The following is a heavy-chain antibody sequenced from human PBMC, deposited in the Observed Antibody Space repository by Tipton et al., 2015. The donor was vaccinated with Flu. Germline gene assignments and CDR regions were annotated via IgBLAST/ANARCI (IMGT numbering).Heavy chain of an antibody. CDR2: IYPGDSDT. J-gene: IGHJ6*02. CDR1: GYTFSNDW. D-gene: IGHD3-9*01. Sequence: VQLVQSGAEVKKAGESLKISCKGSGYTFSNDWIGWVRQRPGKGLEWMGIIYPGDSDTRYSPSFQGQVTISVDKSISTAYLQWSSLRASDTAMYYCVRQYDLLTHYSYVVDVWGQGTTVTVSS. V-gene: IGHV5-51*01. CDR3: VRQYDLLTHYSYVVDV.